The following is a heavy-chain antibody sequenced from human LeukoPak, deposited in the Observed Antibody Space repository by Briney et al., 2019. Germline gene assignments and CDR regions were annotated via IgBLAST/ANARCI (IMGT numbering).Heavy chain of an antibody. J-gene: IGHJ4*02. CDR3: AKASGYYDSSGYYQS. V-gene: IGHV3-9*01. Sequence: GGSLRLSCAASGFTFDDYAMHWVRQAPGKGLEGVSGISWSSGSIVYADSVKARFPISRDNAKNSLYLQMNSLRAEDTALYYCAKASGYYDSSGYYQSWGQGTLVTVSS. CDR1: GFTFDDYA. CDR2: ISWSSGSI. D-gene: IGHD3-22*01.